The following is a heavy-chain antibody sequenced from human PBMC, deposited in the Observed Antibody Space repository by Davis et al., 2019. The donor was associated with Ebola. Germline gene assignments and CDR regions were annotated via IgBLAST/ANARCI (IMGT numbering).Heavy chain of an antibody. Sequence: PGGSLRLSCEAFGFTFSSYWMSWVRQAPGKGLEWVANIKEDGSKKQYVDSLKGRFTISRDNAKKSLHLEVNSLRFDDTAVYYCARDASWSFDSWGQGTLVTVSS. J-gene: IGHJ4*02. CDR3: ARDASWSFDS. D-gene: IGHD2-8*01. CDR2: IKEDGSKK. CDR1: GFTFSSYW. V-gene: IGHV3-7*01.